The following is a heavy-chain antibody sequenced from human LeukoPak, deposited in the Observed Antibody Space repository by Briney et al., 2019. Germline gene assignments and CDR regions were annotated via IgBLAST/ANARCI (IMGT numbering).Heavy chain of an antibody. CDR2: IKQDGSEK. V-gene: IGHV3-7*01. J-gene: IGHJ4*02. Sequence: QPGGSLRLSCTTSGFTFGDYGLIWVRQAPGKGLEWVANIKQDGSEKYYVDSVKGRFTISRDNAKNSLYLQMNSLRAEDTAVYYCARDKGEMSSGWYPAPFDYWGQGTLVTVSS. CDR3: ARDKGEMSSGWYPAPFDY. D-gene: IGHD6-19*01. CDR1: GFTFGDYG.